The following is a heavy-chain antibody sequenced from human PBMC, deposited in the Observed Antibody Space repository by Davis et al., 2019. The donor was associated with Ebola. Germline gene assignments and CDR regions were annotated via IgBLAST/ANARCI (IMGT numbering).Heavy chain of an antibody. CDR3: ARDQLWFGELLYYYYGMDV. Sequence: MPSETLSLTCTVPGGSISSYYWSWIRQPPGKGLEWIGYIYYSGSTNYNPSLKSRVTISVDTSKNQFSLKLSSVTAADTAVYYCARDQLWFGELLYYYYGMDVWGQGTTVTVSS. J-gene: IGHJ6*02. V-gene: IGHV4-59*12. CDR1: GGSISSYY. CDR2: IYYSGST. D-gene: IGHD3-10*01.